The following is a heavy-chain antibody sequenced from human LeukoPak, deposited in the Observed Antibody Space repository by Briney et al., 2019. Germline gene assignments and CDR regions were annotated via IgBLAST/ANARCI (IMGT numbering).Heavy chain of an antibody. CDR2: INPSGGST. Sequence: ASVKVSCKASGYTFTSYYMHWVRQAPGQGLDWMGIINPSGGSTSYAQKFQGRVTMTRDMSTSTVYMELSSLRSEDTAVYYCARGPTFGYYMDVWGKGTTVTVSS. V-gene: IGHV1-46*01. CDR1: GYTFTSYY. CDR3: ARGPTFGYYMDV. J-gene: IGHJ6*03. D-gene: IGHD3-10*01.